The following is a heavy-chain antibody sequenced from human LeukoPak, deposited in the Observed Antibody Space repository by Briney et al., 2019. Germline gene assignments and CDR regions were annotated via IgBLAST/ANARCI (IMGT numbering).Heavy chain of an antibody. CDR3: ARDTYSSSSTIDY. J-gene: IGHJ4*02. CDR1: GFTVSSNY. Sequence: PGGSLRLSCAASGFTVSSNYMSWVRQAPGKGLEWVSVIYSGGSTYYADSVKGRFTISRDNAKNSLYLQMNSLRAEDTAVYYCARDTYSSSSTIDYWGQGTLVTVSS. V-gene: IGHV3-66*01. CDR2: IYSGGST. D-gene: IGHD6-6*01.